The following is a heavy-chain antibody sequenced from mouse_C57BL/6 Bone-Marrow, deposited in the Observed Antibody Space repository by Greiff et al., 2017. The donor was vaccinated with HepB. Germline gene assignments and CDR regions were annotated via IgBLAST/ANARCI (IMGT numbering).Heavy chain of an antibody. D-gene: IGHD1-1*01. Sequence: VQLQQSGAELVRPGASVTLSCKASGYTFTDYEMHWVQQPPVHGLEWIGAIDPETGGTAYNQKFKGKAILTADKSSSTAYMELRSLTSEDSAVYYCTSGGDYGSSLYGYFEVWGTGTTVTVSS. CDR2: IDPETGGT. CDR1: GYTFTDYE. V-gene: IGHV1-15*01. J-gene: IGHJ1*03. CDR3: TSGGDYGSSLYGYFEV.